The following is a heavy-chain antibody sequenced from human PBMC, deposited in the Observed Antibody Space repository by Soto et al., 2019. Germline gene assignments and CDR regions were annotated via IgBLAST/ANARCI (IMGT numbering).Heavy chain of an antibody. CDR1: GFTFSSYA. V-gene: IGHV3-23*01. J-gene: IGHJ4*02. D-gene: IGHD5-12*01. Sequence: GGSLRLSCAASGFTFSSYAMSWVRQAPGKGLEWVSAISGSGGSTYYADSVKGRFTISRDNSKNTLYLQMNSLRAEDTAVYYCAKDRVHSGYDWGAFDYWGQGTLVTVSS. CDR3: AKDRVHSGYDWGAFDY. CDR2: ISGSGGST.